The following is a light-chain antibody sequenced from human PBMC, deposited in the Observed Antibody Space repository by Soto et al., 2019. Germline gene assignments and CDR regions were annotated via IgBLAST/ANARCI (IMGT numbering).Light chain of an antibody. CDR3: SSFRSSSTSYV. J-gene: IGLJ1*01. CDR1: SSDIGDSNY. CDR2: DVS. Sequence: QSVLTQPASVSGSPGQSITISCTGTSSDIGDSNYVSWYQQHPGKAPKLVIYDVSNRPSGVSNRFAGSKSANTASLTISGLQAEDVADYYCSSFRSSSTSYVFGTGTKVTVL. V-gene: IGLV2-14*03.